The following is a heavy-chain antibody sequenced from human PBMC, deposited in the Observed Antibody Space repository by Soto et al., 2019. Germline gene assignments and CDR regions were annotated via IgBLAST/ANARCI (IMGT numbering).Heavy chain of an antibody. Sequence: QITLKESGPTLVKPTQTLTLTCTFSGFSLNTSGVGVGCVRQPPGKALEWLALIYGNDDQRYNLFLKNSLTITKDTSRDQVVLTMTHMDPVDTATYYCAPANNSDYRTPYDFDYWGQGTMVTVS. CDR3: APANNSDYRTPYDFDY. D-gene: IGHD1-7*01. V-gene: IGHV2-5*01. J-gene: IGHJ4*02. CDR2: IYGNDDQ. CDR1: GFSLNTSGVG.